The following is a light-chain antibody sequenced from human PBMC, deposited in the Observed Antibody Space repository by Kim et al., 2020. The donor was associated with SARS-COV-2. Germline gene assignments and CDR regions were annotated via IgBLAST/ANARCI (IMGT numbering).Light chain of an antibody. CDR1: QDISNY. Sequence: SASVGDRVTITCQASQDISNYLNWYQQKPGKAPKLLIYDASNLETGVPSRFSGSGSGTDFTFTISSLQPEDIATYYCQQYDNPVTFGGGTKMEIK. V-gene: IGKV1-33*01. CDR3: QQYDNPVT. J-gene: IGKJ4*01. CDR2: DAS.